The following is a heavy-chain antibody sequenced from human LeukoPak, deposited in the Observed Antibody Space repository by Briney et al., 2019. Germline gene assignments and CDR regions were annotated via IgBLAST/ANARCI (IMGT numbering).Heavy chain of an antibody. CDR1: GGSFSYFY. V-gene: IGHV4-34*01. J-gene: IGHJ4*02. Sequence: SETLSLTCAVYGGSFSYFYWSWIRQPPGKRLEWIGEINHSGSTNYNPSLKSRVTISVDTSKNQFSLKLASVTAADTAVYHCATREIWGQGTLVTVSS. D-gene: IGHD1-26*01. CDR2: INHSGST. CDR3: ATREI.